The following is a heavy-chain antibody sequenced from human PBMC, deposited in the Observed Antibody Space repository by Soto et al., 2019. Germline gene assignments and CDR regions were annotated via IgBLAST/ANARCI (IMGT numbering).Heavy chain of an antibody. V-gene: IGHV1-46*03. CDR2: INPSGGST. D-gene: IGHD4-4*01. Sequence: QVQLVQSGAEVKKPGASVKVSCKASGYTFTSYYMHWVRQAPGQGLEWMGIINPSGGSTRYAQKFQGRVSMNRDTSTSTVYMELSRLRSEDTAVYYCARDAYSNYGNWFDPWGQGTLVTVSS. CDR1: GYTFTSYY. CDR3: ARDAYSNYGNWFDP. J-gene: IGHJ5*02.